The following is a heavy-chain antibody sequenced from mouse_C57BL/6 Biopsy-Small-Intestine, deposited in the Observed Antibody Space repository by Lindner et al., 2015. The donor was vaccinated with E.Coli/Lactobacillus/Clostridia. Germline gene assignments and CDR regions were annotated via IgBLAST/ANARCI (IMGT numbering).Heavy chain of an antibody. Sequence: VQLQESGAELVRPGTSVKVSCRASGYAFTNYLIEWVNQGPGQGLEWIGMINPGSGGTNYNVKFKGKATLTADKSSSTAYMQFSSLTSEDSAVYFCARRNYDYDGYYFDYWGQGTTLTVSS. J-gene: IGHJ2*01. CDR2: INPGSGGT. CDR1: GYAFTNYL. CDR3: ARRNYDYDGYYFDY. V-gene: IGHV1-54*01. D-gene: IGHD2-4*01.